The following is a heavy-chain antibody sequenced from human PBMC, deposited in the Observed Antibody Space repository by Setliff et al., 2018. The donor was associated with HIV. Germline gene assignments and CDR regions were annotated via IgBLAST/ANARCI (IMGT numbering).Heavy chain of an antibody. V-gene: IGHV3-21*01. Sequence: GGSLRLPCVPSGFTFSSYSMNWVSFISNSSSHIYYADSVKGRSTIFRDNAKSSLYLQMNSLRAEDTAVYYCATVRGFRITIFGLVTLGTFDIWGQGTMVTVSS. J-gene: IGHJ3*02. D-gene: IGHD3-3*01. CDR3: ATVRGFRITIFGLVTLGTFDI. CDR2: ISNSSSHI. CDR1: GFTFSSYS.